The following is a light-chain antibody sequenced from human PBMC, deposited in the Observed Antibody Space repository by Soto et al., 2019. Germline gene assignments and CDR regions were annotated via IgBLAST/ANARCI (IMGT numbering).Light chain of an antibody. CDR2: AAS. V-gene: IGKV1-39*01. J-gene: IGKJ1*01. CDR1: QSISNH. Sequence: DIQLSQAPSALSASVDDRFIITCRASQSISNHLHWYQQKPGKAPKLLIFAASSLQSGVPSRFSGSGFGTEFTLTISSLQPDDFATYYCQHRWTFGQGSKVDIK. CDR3: QHRWT.